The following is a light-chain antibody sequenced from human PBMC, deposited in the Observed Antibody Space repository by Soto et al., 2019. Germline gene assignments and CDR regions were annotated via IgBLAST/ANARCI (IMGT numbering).Light chain of an antibody. J-gene: IGKJ5*01. CDR1: QSVSSSY. CDR3: QHYGNSPLT. V-gene: IGKV3-20*01. Sequence: EIVLTQSPGTLSLSPGERATLSCRASQSVSSSYLVWHQQKPGQAPRLLVYGASSRATGIPERFSGSVSETDFTLSISRLEPEDFAVYYCQHYGNSPLTFGQGTRLEIK. CDR2: GAS.